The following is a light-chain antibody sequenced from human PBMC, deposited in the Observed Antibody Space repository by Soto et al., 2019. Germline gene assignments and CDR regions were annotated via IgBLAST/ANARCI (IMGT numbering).Light chain of an antibody. Sequence: DFQMTQSPSTLSSSVGDSVTITCRASQNIRSRLAWFQQKPGKAPKLLIYDASSLESGVPQRFSGSGSGTEFTLTISSLQSEDFAVYYCKQYNNWPPITFGQGTRLEIK. V-gene: IGKV1-5*01. J-gene: IGKJ5*01. CDR2: DAS. CDR3: KQYNNWPPIT. CDR1: QNIRSR.